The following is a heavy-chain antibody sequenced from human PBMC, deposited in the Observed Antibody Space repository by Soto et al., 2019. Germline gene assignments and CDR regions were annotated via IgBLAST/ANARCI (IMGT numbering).Heavy chain of an antibody. CDR2: IWYDGSNK. V-gene: IGHV3-33*01. D-gene: IGHD6-19*01. CDR1: GFTFSSYG. J-gene: IGHJ5*02. CDR3: ARDPYSSGSNWFDP. Sequence: AGGSLRLSCAASGFTFSSYGMHWVRQAPGKGLEWVAVIWYDGSNKYYADSVKGRFTISRDNSKNTLYLQMNSLRAEDTAVYYCARDPYSSGSNWFDPWGQGTLVTVSS.